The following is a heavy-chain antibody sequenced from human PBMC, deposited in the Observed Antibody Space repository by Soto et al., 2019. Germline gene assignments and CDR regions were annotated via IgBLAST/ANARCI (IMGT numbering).Heavy chain of an antibody. CDR3: ARAGGAGSGHDWFDP. Sequence: SETLSLTCNVSGGSVSSGGYYWSWIRQHPWKGLEWIGYIHYSGSTYYNPSLKSRVTMSIDTSKNLFSLNLSSVTAADTAVYYCARAGGAGSGHDWFDPWGQGTLVTVSS. V-gene: IGHV4-31*03. J-gene: IGHJ5*02. D-gene: IGHD6-13*01. CDR1: GGSVSSGGYY. CDR2: IHYSGST.